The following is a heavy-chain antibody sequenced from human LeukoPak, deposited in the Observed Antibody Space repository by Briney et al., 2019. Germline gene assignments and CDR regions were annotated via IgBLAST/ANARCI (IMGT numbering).Heavy chain of an antibody. D-gene: IGHD2-2*01. J-gene: IGHJ5*02. Sequence: SETLSLTCTVSGGSLSSSSYYWSWLRQHPGKGLEWIGYIYYSGSTYYNPSLKSRVTISVDTSKNQFSLKLSSVTAADTAVYYCARARVVPAAPFDPWGQGTLVTVSS. CDR1: GGSLSSSSYY. CDR2: IYYSGST. CDR3: ARARVVPAAPFDP. V-gene: IGHV4-31*03.